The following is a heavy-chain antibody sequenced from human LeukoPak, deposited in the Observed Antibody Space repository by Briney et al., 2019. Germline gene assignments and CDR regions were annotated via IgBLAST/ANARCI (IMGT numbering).Heavy chain of an antibody. Sequence: SGGSLRLSCAASGFTFSSYAMHWVRQAPGKGLEWVAVISYDGSNKYYADSVKGRFTISRDNSKNTLYLQMNSLRAEDTAVYYCARDRDTAMVRGYYYYYGMDVWGQGTTVTVSS. V-gene: IGHV3-30-3*01. D-gene: IGHD5-18*01. J-gene: IGHJ6*02. CDR1: GFTFSSYA. CDR3: ARDRDTAMVRGYYYYYGMDV. CDR2: ISYDGSNK.